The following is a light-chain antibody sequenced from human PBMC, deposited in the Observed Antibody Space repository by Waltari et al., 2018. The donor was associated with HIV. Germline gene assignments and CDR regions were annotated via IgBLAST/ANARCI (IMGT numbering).Light chain of an antibody. V-gene: IGLV2-14*01. CDR3: ASFTSGRLNV. CDR2: DVY. J-gene: IGLJ1*01. CDR1: SNDVGAYDS. Sequence: QSALTQPASVSGPPGQSIPVSWPGTSNDVGAYDSVPSYQQSPGKVPKLLIYDVYNRPSRISNRFSGSKSGNTAFLTISGLRAEDEADYYCASFTSGRLNVFGSGTKVTVL.